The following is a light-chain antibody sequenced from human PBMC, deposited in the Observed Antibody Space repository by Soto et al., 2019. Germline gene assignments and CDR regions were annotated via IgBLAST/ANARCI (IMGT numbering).Light chain of an antibody. CDR2: GAS. CDR3: QQYSNLPWT. Sequence: EIVMTQSPGTLSVSPGERATLSCRASQTFKFQLAWYQQKPGQPPRLLIYGASTRATGIPARFSASGSGSGSGTEFTLTINSLQSDDFAIYYCQQYSNLPWTFGQGTKVEIK. J-gene: IGKJ1*01. V-gene: IGKV3-15*01. CDR1: QTFKFQ.